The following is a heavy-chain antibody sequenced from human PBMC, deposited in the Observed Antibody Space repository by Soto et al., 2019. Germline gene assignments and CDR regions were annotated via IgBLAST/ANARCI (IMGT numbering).Heavy chain of an antibody. J-gene: IGHJ4*02. CDR3: ARYFGSSNPFDY. V-gene: IGHV1-69*13. CDR2: IIPIFGTA. Sequence: AASMKVSCATSGVTFSRYSIRCVRQAPGQVLEWMGGIIPIFGTANYAQKFQGRVTITADESTSTAYMELSSLRSEDTAVYYCARYFGSSNPFDYWGQGTLVTVSS. CDR1: GVTFSRYS. D-gene: IGHD6-6*01.